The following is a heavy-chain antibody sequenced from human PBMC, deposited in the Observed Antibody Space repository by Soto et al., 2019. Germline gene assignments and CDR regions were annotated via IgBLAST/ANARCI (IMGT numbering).Heavy chain of an antibody. D-gene: IGHD6-6*01. Sequence: GAPVEVASMASGGTLSIYAISWVRKAPGQRLEWMGGIVPTSGTANYAQKLHCTVTITADESASTAYMELGSRRSEDTAVYYFAGAGAARASNYFGRDVWGKGATVTVS. J-gene: IGHJ6*04. CDR1: GGTLSIYA. V-gene: IGHV1-69*13. CDR3: AGAGAARASNYFGRDV. CDR2: IVPTSGTA.